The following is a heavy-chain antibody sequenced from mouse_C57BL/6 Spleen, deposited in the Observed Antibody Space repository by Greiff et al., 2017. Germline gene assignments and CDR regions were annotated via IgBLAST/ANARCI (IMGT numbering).Heavy chain of an antibody. V-gene: IGHV1-64*01. CDR3: AATPNWSYAMDY. Sequence: QVQLQQPGAELVKPGASVKLSCTASGYTFTSYWMHWVKQRPGQGLEWIGMIHPNSGSTNYNEKFKSKATLTVDKSSSTAYMQLSSLTSEDSAVYYCAATPNWSYAMDYWGQGTSVTVSS. CDR2: IHPNSGST. J-gene: IGHJ4*01. D-gene: IGHD4-1*01. CDR1: GYTFTSYW.